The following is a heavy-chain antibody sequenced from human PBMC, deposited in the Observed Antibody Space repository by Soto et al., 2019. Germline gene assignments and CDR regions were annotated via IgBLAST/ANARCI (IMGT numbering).Heavy chain of an antibody. J-gene: IGHJ4*01. Sequence: SETLSLTCTVSGGSISSGGYYWSWIRQHPGKGMEWIGYIYYGGSTYYNPSLKSRATISGDTSKNQFSLKLSSVTAADTAFYYFAIGGYYYANSGQIAYDYWGQGILVTVSS. V-gene: IGHV4-31*03. CDR3: AIGGYYYANSGQIAYDY. CDR2: IYYGGST. D-gene: IGHD3-22*01. CDR1: GGSISSGGYY.